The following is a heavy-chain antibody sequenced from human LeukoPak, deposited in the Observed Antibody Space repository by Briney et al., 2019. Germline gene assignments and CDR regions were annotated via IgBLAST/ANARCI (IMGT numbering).Heavy chain of an antibody. D-gene: IGHD4-23*01. CDR3: ARYLLGNYGGNSVGYYYGMDV. Sequence: ASVKVSCKASGYTFTSYGISWVRQAPGQGLEWMGWISAYNGNTNYAQKLQGRVTMTTDTSTSTAYMELRSLRSDDTAVYYCARYLLGNYGGNSVGYYYGMDVWGQGTTVTVSS. CDR1: GYTFTSYG. V-gene: IGHV1-18*01. J-gene: IGHJ6*02. CDR2: ISAYNGNT.